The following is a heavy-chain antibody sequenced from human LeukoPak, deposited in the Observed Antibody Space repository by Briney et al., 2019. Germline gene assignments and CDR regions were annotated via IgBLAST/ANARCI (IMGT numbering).Heavy chain of an antibody. Sequence: GGSLRLSCSASGFTFSSYAMHWVRQAPGKGLEWVAVISYDGSNKYYADSVKGRFTISRDNSKNTLCLQMNSLRAEDTAVYYCASYLGATGSDYWGQGTLVTVSS. CDR3: ASYLGATGSDY. CDR2: ISYDGSNK. J-gene: IGHJ4*02. D-gene: IGHD1-26*01. CDR1: GFTFSSYA. V-gene: IGHV3-30-3*01.